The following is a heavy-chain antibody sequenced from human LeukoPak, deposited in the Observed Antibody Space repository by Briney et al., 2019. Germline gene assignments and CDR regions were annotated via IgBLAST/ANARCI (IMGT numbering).Heavy chain of an antibody. CDR1: GYIFNTYW. CDR2: IYPGDSDT. CDR3: ARSGYSSGWYYWYFDL. Sequence: GESLKISCQGSGYIFNTYWIAWVRQMPGKGLEWMGIIYPGDSDTRYSPSFQGQVTISADKSISTAYLQWSSLKASDTAMYYCARSGYSSGWYYWYFDLWGRGTLVTVSS. D-gene: IGHD6-19*01. V-gene: IGHV5-51*01. J-gene: IGHJ2*01.